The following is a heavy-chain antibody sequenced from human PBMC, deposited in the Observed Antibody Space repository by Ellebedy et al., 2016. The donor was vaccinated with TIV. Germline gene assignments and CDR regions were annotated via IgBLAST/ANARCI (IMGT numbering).Heavy chain of an antibody. V-gene: IGHV5-51*01. CDR2: IYPGDSHT. CDR1: GYSFTSYW. Sequence: GESLKISXQGSGYSFTSYWIGWVRQMPGKGLEWMGIIYPGDSHTSYSPSFQGQVTISADKSISTAYLQWSSLKASDTAMYYCARALYQGLFDYWGQGTLVTVSS. J-gene: IGHJ4*02. D-gene: IGHD2-2*01. CDR3: ARALYQGLFDY.